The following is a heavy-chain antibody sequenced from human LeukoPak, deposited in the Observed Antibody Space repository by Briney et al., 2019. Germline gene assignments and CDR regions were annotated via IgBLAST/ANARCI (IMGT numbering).Heavy chain of an antibody. D-gene: IGHD4/OR15-4a*01. V-gene: IGHV4-59*01. CDR2: IYYSGDT. CDR1: GGSISSYY. CDR3: VRGPYGASISKWFDP. J-gene: IGHJ5*02. Sequence: SETLSLTCTVSGGSISSYYWSWIRQSPGGGLDWIGYIYYSGDTAYNPSLRSRVTLSVDTSKNQFSLQLRSVTTADTAVYYCVRGPYGASISKWFDPWGQGTQVIVSP.